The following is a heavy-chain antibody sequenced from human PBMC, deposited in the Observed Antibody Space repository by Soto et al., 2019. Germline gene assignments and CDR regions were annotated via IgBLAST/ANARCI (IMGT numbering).Heavy chain of an antibody. Sequence: EVQLVESGGGLVQPGRSLRLSCAASGFTFDDYAMHWVRQAPGKGLEWVSGISWNSGNIGYADSVKGRFTISRDNAKNSLYLQMDSLRAEDTALYYCAKDSGAAIYYYYSLVVWGKGTTVTVSS. CDR1: GFTFDDYA. CDR3: AKDSGAAIYYYYSLVV. J-gene: IGHJ6*03. V-gene: IGHV3-9*01. CDR2: ISWNSGNI. D-gene: IGHD6-25*01.